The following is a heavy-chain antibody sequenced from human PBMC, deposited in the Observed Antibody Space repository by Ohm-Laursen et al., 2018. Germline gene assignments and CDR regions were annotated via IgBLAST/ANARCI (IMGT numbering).Heavy chain of an antibody. V-gene: IGHV3-74*01. D-gene: IGHD1-14*01. J-gene: IGHJ4*02. CDR1: GFTFSSYE. CDR3: ARNPYDY. CDR2: ITSDGTST. Sequence: SLRLSCAASGFTFSSYEMNWVRQGPGEGLVWVSRITSDGTSTAYADSVRGRFTISRDTAKNTLYLQMNSLRVEDTAVYYCARNPYDYWGQGTLVTVSS.